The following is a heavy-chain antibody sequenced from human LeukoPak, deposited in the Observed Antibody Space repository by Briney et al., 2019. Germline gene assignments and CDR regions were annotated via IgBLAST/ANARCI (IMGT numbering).Heavy chain of an antibody. Sequence: TGGSLRLSCAASGFTVTTNYMTWVRQARGKGLEWVSIIYSGGYTDYADSVKGRFTISRDNSKNTLDLQMNSLRAEDTAVYYCARRLEYSGSKGVFDYWGQGTLVTVSS. CDR1: GFTVTTNY. CDR2: IYSGGYT. CDR3: ARRLEYSGSKGVFDY. J-gene: IGHJ4*02. D-gene: IGHD1-26*01. V-gene: IGHV3-66*01.